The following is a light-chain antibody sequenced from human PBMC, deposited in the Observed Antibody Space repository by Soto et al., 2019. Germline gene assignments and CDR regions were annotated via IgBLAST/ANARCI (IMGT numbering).Light chain of an antibody. CDR2: GAS. CDR1: QSVSSN. V-gene: IGKV3-15*01. CDR3: QQYSNWPQT. J-gene: IGKJ1*01. Sequence: EIVMTQSPATLSVSPGERATLSCRASQSVSSNLAWYQQKPGQAPRLLIYGASTRATGIPARFSGNGSGTEFTLTISSLQSEDFAVYYCQQYSNWPQTFGQGTKVEIK.